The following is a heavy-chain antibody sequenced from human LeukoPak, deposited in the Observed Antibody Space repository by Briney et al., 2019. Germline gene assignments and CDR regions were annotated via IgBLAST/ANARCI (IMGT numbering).Heavy chain of an antibody. Sequence: SETLSLTCIVSGGSISSGGYYWSWIRQPPGKGLEWIGYIYHSGSTYYNPSLKSRVTISLDRSKNQFSLKLSSVTAADTAVYYCASIRLITQVDYWGQGTLVTVSS. CDR2: IYHSGST. V-gene: IGHV4-30-2*01. D-gene: IGHD3-10*01. CDR3: ASIRLITQVDY. J-gene: IGHJ4*02. CDR1: GGSISSGGYY.